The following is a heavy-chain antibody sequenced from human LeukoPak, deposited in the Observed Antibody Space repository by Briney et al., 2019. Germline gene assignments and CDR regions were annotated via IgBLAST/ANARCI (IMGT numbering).Heavy chain of an antibody. V-gene: IGHV1-69-2*01. Sequence: ASVKISCKVSGFKFIDYYMHWVQQAPGKGLEWMGLVDPEDGETRFAEKFQGRVTITADTSTDTAYMELSSLRSEDTAVCYCATGGEPGDNSHDYYYYMYVWVKGTSVTVSS. CDR3: ATGGEPGDNSHDYYYYMYV. D-gene: IGHD1-26*01. CDR1: GFKFIDYY. J-gene: IGHJ6*03. CDR2: VDPEDGET.